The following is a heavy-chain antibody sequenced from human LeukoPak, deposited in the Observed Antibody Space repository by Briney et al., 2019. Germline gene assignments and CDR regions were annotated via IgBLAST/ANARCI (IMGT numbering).Heavy chain of an antibody. J-gene: IGHJ3*02. CDR2: IIPIFGTA. CDR3: ARGYYDSSGYYYQDAFDI. CDR1: GYTFTSYY. V-gene: IGHV1-69*13. D-gene: IGHD3-22*01. Sequence: SVKVSCKASGYTFTSYYMHWVRQAPGQGLEWMGGIIPIFGTANYAQKFQGRVTITADESTSTAYMELSSLRSEDTAVYYCARGYYDSSGYYYQDAFDIWGQGTMVTVSS.